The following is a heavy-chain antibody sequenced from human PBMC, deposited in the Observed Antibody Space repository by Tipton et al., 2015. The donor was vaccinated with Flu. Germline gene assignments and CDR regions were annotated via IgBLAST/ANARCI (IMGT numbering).Heavy chain of an antibody. J-gene: IGHJ1*01. CDR3: ARYGTYDGSRYFQH. V-gene: IGHV4-59*01. D-gene: IGHD1-26*01. CDR2: IYYSGST. CDR1: GGSISSYY. Sequence: TLSLTCTVSGGSISSYYWSWIRQPPGKGLEWIGYIYYSGSTNYNPSLKSRVTISLDTSKNQFFLKLSSVTAADTAVYYCARYGTYDGSRYFQHWGQGTLVTVSS.